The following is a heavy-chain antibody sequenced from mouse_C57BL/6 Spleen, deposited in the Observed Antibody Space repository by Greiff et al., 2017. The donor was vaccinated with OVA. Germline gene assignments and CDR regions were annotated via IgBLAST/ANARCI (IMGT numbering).Heavy chain of an antibody. D-gene: IGHD1-1*01. CDR3: ARDGSSPFAY. CDR2: ISSGSSTI. V-gene: IGHV5-17*01. CDR1: GFTFSDYG. Sequence: EVHLVESGGGLVKPGGSLKLSCAASGFTFSDYGMHWVRQAPEQGLEWVAYISSGSSTIYYADTVKGRFTLSRDNAKNTLFLQMTSLRSEDTAMYYCARDGSSPFAYWGQGTLVTVSA. J-gene: IGHJ3*01.